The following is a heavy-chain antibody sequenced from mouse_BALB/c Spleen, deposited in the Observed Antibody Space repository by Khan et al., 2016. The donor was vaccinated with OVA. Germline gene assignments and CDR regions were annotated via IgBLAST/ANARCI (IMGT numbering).Heavy chain of an antibody. CDR1: GFSLTSHG. J-gene: IGHJ2*01. V-gene: IGHV2-9*02. Sequence: VQLKESGPGLVAPSQSLSITCTVSGFSLTSHGVHWVRQPPGKGLKWLGVIWAGGSTNYNSALMSRLSISKDSSKSQVFLKMNSLQTDDTAMYYCARNREPDYFDYWGQGTTLTVSS. CDR2: IWAGGST. CDR3: ARNREPDYFDY.